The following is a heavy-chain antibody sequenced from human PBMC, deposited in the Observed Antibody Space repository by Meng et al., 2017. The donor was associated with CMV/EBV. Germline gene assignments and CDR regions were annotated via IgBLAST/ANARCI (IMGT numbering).Heavy chain of an antibody. J-gene: IGHJ3*02. Sequence: GGSLRLSCAASGFTFSSYWMSWVRQAPGKGLEWVANIKQDGSEKYYVDSVKGRFTISRDNAKNSLDLQMNSLRAEDTAVYYCARERGRMIVVARGFDAFDIWGQGTMVTVSS. D-gene: IGHD3-22*01. CDR2: IKQDGSEK. CDR1: GFTFSSYW. V-gene: IGHV3-7*01. CDR3: ARERGRMIVVARGFDAFDI.